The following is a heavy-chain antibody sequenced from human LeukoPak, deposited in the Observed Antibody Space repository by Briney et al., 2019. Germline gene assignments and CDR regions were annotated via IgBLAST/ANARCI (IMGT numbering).Heavy chain of an antibody. CDR1: GYTFTGYY. CDR2: INPNSGGT. CDR3: ATVPSSGRIVGATIDY. Sequence: GASVKVSCKSSGYTFTGYYMHWVRQPPGQGLEWMGWINPNSGGTNYAQKFQGRVTMTRDTSISTAYMALSRLRSDDTAAYYCATVPSSGRIVGATIDYWGQGTLVTVSS. V-gene: IGHV1-2*02. D-gene: IGHD1-26*01. J-gene: IGHJ4*02.